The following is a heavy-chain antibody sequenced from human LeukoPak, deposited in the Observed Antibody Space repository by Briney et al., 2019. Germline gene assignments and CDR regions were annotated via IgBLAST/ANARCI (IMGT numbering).Heavy chain of an antibody. CDR3: AKRASGSGTSLYYFDY. CDR1: GFTFSTYA. J-gene: IGHJ4*02. Sequence: AGSLRLSCAASGFTFSTYAMTWVRQAPGKGLEWVSTINDSNDNTYSADSVKGRFTISRDNSKNTLYLQMNNLRAEDTAVYYCAKRASGSGTSLYYFDYWGQGTLVTVSS. CDR2: INDSNDNT. V-gene: IGHV3-23*01. D-gene: IGHD3-10*01.